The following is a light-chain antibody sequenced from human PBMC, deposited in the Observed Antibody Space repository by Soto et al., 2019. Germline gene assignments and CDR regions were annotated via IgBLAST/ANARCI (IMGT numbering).Light chain of an antibody. J-gene: IGKJ1*01. CDR2: LAS. V-gene: IGKV3-11*01. CDR3: HQRQSWPRT. Sequence: EIVMTQSPATLSVSPGERTTHSCRASQAVNTRLAWYQHRPGQAPRLLIYLASNRAAGVPARFSGSGSGTDFTLTISDVEPEDFAVYYCHQRQSWPRTFGQGTKVDIK. CDR1: QAVNTR.